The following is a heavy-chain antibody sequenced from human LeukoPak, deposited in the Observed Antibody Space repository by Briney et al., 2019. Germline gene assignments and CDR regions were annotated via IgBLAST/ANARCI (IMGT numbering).Heavy chain of an antibody. CDR2: INPNSGGT. D-gene: IGHD1-26*01. V-gene: IGHV1-2*02. J-gene: IGHJ3*02. Sequence: GASVKVSCKASGYTFTGYYMHWVRQAPGQGLEWMGWINPNSGGTNYAQKFQGRVTMTRDTSISTAYMELSRLRSDDTVVYYCARFSDPGDAFDIWGQGTMVTVSS. CDR3: ARFSDPGDAFDI. CDR1: GYTFTGYY.